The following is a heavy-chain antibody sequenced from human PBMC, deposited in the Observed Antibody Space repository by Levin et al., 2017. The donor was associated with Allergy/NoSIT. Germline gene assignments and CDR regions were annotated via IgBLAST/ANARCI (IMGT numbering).Heavy chain of an antibody. CDR3: AKAPGATPNTLDY. J-gene: IGHJ4*02. Sequence: SLKISCAASGFTFDDYAMHWVRQAPGKGLEWVSGISWNSGSIAYADFVKGRFTISRDNAKNSLYLQMDSLRAEDTALYYCAKAPGATPNTLDYWGQGTLVTVSS. CDR2: ISWNSGSI. CDR1: GFTFDDYA. V-gene: IGHV3-9*01. D-gene: IGHD1-26*01.